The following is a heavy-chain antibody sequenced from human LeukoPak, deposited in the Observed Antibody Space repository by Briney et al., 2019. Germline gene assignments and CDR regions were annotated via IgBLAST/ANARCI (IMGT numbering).Heavy chain of an antibody. CDR2: ISGSGGST. CDR3: AKDQKWELLPFDY. Sequence: PGGSLRLSCAASGFTLSSYAMSWVRQAPGKGLEWVSAISGSGGSTYYADSVKGRFTISRDNSKNTLYLQMNSLRAEDTAVYYCAKDQKWELLPFDYWGQGTLVTVSS. D-gene: IGHD1-26*01. J-gene: IGHJ4*02. CDR1: GFTLSSYA. V-gene: IGHV3-23*01.